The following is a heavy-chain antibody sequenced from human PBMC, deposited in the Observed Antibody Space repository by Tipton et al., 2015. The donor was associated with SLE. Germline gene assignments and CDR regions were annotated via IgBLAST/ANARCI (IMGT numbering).Heavy chain of an antibody. D-gene: IGHD1-26*01. CDR3: AIPTVGATGGFDS. Sequence: TLSLTCFVSGDSITSDIYYWGWIRQPPGKGLEWIGSVYDSGTTHYSPSLKSRVTMSVDTSKTQFSLKLTSVTAADTAVYYCAIPTVGATGGFDSWGHGTLVIVSS. V-gene: IGHV4-39*07. J-gene: IGHJ4*01. CDR1: GDSITSDIYY. CDR2: VYDSGTT.